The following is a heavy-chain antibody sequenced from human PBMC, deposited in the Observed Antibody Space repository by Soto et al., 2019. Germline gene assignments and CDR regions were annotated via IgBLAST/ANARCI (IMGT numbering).Heavy chain of an antibody. D-gene: IGHD2-15*01. V-gene: IGHV4-59*08. CDR3: ARHAQDIVVVVASRGAFDI. CDR1: GGSISSYY. CDR2: IYYSGST. Sequence: SETLSLTCTVSGGSISSYYWSRIRQPPGKGLEWIGYIYYSGSTNYNPSLKSRVTISVDTSKNQFSLKLSSVTAADTAVYYCARHAQDIVVVVASRGAFDIWGQGTMVTVSS. J-gene: IGHJ3*02.